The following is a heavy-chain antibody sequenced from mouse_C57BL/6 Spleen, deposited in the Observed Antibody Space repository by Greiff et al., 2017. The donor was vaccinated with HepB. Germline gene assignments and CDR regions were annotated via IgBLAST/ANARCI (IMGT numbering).Heavy chain of an antibody. J-gene: IGHJ4*01. D-gene: IGHD2-1*01. CDR3: AREGNYADYAMDY. CDR1: GFTFSDYY. CDR2: INYDGSST. Sequence: EVQLVESEGGLVQPGSSMKLSCTASGFTFSDYYMAWVRQVPEKGLEWVANINYDGSSTYYLDSLKSRFIISRDNAKNVLYLQMSSLKSEDTATYYCAREGNYADYAMDYWGQGTSVTVSS. V-gene: IGHV5-16*01.